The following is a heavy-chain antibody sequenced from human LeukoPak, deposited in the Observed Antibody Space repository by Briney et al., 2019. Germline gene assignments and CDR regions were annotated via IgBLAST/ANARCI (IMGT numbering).Heavy chain of an antibody. J-gene: IGHJ4*02. CDR2: INPSGGST. CDR3: ARGRGHFDY. Sequence: GASVKVSCKASGYTFTSYYMQWVRQAPGQGLEWVGIINPSGGSTSYAQNFQGRVTTTRDTSTNTVYMELSSLRSEDTAVYYCARGRGHFDYWGQGTLVTVSS. V-gene: IGHV1-46*01. CDR1: GYTFTSYY.